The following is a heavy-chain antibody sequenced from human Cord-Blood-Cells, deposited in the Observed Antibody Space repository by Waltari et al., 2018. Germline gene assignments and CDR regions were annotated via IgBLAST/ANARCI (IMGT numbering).Heavy chain of an antibody. CDR2: IIPIRGIA. V-gene: IGHV1-69*02. CDR3: ARSGGGVAGAFDI. Sequence: QVQLVQSGAEVKKPGSSVKVSCKASGGTFSSYTISWVRQAPGQGPEWMGRIIPIRGIANYAQKFQGRVTITADKSTSTAYMELSSLRSEDTAVYYCARSGGGVAGAFDIWGQGTMVTVSS. CDR1: GGTFSSYT. D-gene: IGHD6-19*01. J-gene: IGHJ3*02.